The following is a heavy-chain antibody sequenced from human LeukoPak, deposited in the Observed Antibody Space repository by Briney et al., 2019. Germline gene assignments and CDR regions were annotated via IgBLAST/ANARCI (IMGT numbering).Heavy chain of an antibody. J-gene: IGHJ4*02. CDR1: GFTFSSYW. D-gene: IGHD4-23*01. CDR3: AKDYTTVVTSLFDY. Sequence: GGSLRLSCAASGFTFSSYWMSWVRQAPGKGLEWVANIKQDGSEKYYVDSVKGRFTISRDNAKNSLYLQMNSLRAEDTAVYYCAKDYTTVVTSLFDYWGQGTLVTVSS. CDR2: IKQDGSEK. V-gene: IGHV3-7*03.